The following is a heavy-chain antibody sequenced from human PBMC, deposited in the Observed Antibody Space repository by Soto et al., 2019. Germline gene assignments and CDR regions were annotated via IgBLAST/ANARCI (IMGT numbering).Heavy chain of an antibody. V-gene: IGHV3-48*03. CDR3: AKGHVFVAPQNGRSFDS. J-gene: IGHJ4*02. D-gene: IGHD2-21*01. CDR1: GFTFSQFG. Sequence: GGSLRLSCAASGFTFSQFGMIWVRQAQGKGLEWISYITSSGGTTYYADSVKGRFTISRDNTKNSLYLQMNSLRAEDTAVYYCAKGHVFVAPQNGRSFDSWGQGSLVTVSS. CDR2: ITSSGGTT.